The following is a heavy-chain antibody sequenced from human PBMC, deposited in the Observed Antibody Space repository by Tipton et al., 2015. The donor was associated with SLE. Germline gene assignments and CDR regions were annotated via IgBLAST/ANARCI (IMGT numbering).Heavy chain of an antibody. CDR3: AKLLCSGGRFCYYGMDV. V-gene: IGHV1-58*02. CDR2: VVVGSGNT. Sequence: QSGPEVKKPGTSVKVSCKASGFTFTNSAMQWVRQARGQRLEWIGWVVVGSGNTNYAQIFQDTVTITRDMSTSTAYMELSSLRSEDTAIYYCAKLLCSGGRFCYYGMDVWGQGTSVTVSS. J-gene: IGHJ6*02. D-gene: IGHD1-26*01. CDR1: GFTFTNSA.